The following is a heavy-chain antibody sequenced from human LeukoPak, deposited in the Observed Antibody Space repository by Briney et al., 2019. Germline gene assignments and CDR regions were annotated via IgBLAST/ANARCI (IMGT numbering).Heavy chain of an antibody. D-gene: IGHD2-15*01. J-gene: IGHJ4*02. CDR3: AIKNRGYCSGGSCQMVDY. Sequence: ASVKVSCKASGYTFTSYDINWVRQATGQGLEWMGWMNPNSGNTGYAQKFQGRVTMTRNTSISTAYMELSSLRSEDTAVYYCAIKNRGYCSGGSCQMVDYWGQGTLVTVSS. V-gene: IGHV1-8*01. CDR2: MNPNSGNT. CDR1: GYTFTSYD.